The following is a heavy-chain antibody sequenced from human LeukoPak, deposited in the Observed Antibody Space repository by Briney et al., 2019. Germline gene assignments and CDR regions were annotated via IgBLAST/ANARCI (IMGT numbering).Heavy chain of an antibody. V-gene: IGHV4-30-2*01. Sequence: SETLSLTCSVSGDSITSSGYYWSWFRQPSGKGLEWIGFVYPKGTTFYNPSLESRVTISVDTSKNQFSLKLSSVTAADTAVYYCARQETRNCYDPWGQGTLVTVSS. CDR1: GDSITSSGYY. CDR2: VYPKGTT. J-gene: IGHJ5*02. CDR3: ARQETRNCYDP.